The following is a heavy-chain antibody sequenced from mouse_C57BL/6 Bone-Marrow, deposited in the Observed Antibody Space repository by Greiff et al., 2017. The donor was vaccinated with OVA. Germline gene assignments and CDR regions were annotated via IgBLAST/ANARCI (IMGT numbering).Heavy chain of an antibody. CDR3: AREGEGYAMDY. Sequence: VQLQQSGAELVRPGASVKLSCKASGYTFTSYGISWVKQRTGQGLEWIGEIYPRSGNTYYNEKFKGKATLTADKSSSTAYMELRSLTSEDSAVYFCAREGEGYAMDYWGQGTSVTVSS. V-gene: IGHV1-81*01. J-gene: IGHJ4*01. CDR1: GYTFTSYG. CDR2: IYPRSGNT.